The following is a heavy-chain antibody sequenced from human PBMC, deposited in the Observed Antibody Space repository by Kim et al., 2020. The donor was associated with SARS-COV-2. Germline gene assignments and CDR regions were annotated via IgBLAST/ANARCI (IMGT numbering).Heavy chain of an antibody. CDR2: IYPGDSDT. CDR1: GYSFTSYW. J-gene: IGHJ4*02. D-gene: IGHD5-12*01. CDR3: ARRRDGYNYVNYFDY. V-gene: IGHV5-51*01. Sequence: GESLKISCKGSGYSFTSYWIGWVRQMPGKGLEWMGIIYPGDSDTRYSPSFQGQVTMSADKSISTAYLQWSSLKASDTAMYYCARRRDGYNYVNYFDYWGQGTLVTVSS.